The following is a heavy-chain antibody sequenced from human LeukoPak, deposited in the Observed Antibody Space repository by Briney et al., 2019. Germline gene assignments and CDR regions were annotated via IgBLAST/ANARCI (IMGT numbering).Heavy chain of an antibody. CDR3: AGGSLLWGAFDI. V-gene: IGHV3-21*01. J-gene: IGHJ3*02. Sequence: GGPLRLSCTASGFTFSTYSMNWVRQAPGKGLEWVSSINSSSGYIYYADSVKGRFSISRDNAKNPLYLQMTSLRAEDTAVYYCAGGSLLWGAFDIWGQGTMVTVSS. CDR2: INSSSGYI. CDR1: GFTFSTYS. D-gene: IGHD2-2*01.